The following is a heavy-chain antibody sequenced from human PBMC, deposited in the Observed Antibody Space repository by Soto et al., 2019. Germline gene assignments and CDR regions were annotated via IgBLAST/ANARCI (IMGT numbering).Heavy chain of an antibody. J-gene: IGHJ5*02. CDR2: IYWDDDK. Sequence: SGPTLVNPTQTLTLTCTFSGFSLSTSGVGVGWIRQPPGKALEWLALIYWDDDKRYSPSLKSRLTITKDTSKNQVVLTMTNMDPVDTATYYCAHIVLIQGPNEKRNNWFDPWGQGTLVTVSS. V-gene: IGHV2-5*02. D-gene: IGHD2-8*01. CDR3: AHIVLIQGPNEKRNNWFDP. CDR1: GFSLSTSGVG.